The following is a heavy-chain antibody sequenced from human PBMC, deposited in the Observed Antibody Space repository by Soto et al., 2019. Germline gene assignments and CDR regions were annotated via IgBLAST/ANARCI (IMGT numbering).Heavy chain of an antibody. V-gene: IGHV4-39*01. Sequence: SETLSLTCTVSGGSISSSSYYWGWIRQPPGKGLEWIGSIYYSGGTYYNPSLKSRVTISVDTSKNQFSLKLSSVTAADTAVYYCARAGSTVINYWGQGTLVTVSS. CDR1: GGSISSSSYY. CDR2: IYYSGGT. J-gene: IGHJ4*02. CDR3: ARAGSTVINY. D-gene: IGHD4-4*01.